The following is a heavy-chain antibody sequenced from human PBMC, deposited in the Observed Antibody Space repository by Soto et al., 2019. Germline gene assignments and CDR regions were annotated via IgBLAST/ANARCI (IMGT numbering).Heavy chain of an antibody. CDR2: ISAYNGNT. J-gene: IGHJ6*02. V-gene: IGHV1-18*04. Sequence: GASVKVSCKASGYTFTSYGISWVRQAPGQGLEWMGWISAYNGNTNYAQKLQGRVTMTTDTSTSTAYMELRSLRSDDTAVYYCARVVTSSSSDYYYIMDVWGQGTTVTVSS. D-gene: IGHD6-6*01. CDR1: GYTFTSYG. CDR3: ARVVTSSSSDYYYIMDV.